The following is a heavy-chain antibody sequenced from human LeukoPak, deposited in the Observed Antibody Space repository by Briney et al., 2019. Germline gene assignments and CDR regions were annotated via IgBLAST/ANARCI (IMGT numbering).Heavy chain of an antibody. D-gene: IGHD6-19*01. CDR2: ISSRGDTI. Sequence: PGGSLRLSCAGSGFTFSCYEMNWVRQAPGEGLEWVSYISSRGDTIYYADSVRGRFTLYRDNAKNSLYLQMNSLRAEDTAVYYCARGYASAWCDYWGQGALVTVSS. V-gene: IGHV3-48*03. CDR1: GFTFSCYE. J-gene: IGHJ4*02. CDR3: ARGYASAWCDY.